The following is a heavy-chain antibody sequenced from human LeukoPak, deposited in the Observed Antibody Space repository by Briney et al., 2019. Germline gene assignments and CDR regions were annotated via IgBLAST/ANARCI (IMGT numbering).Heavy chain of an antibody. Sequence: SETLSLTCTVSGGSISSYYWSWIRQPPGKGLEWVGYIYYSGSTNYNPSLKSRVTISVDTSENQISLNLRSVTAADTAVYYCARHSGQPFDYWGQGTLVTVSS. D-gene: IGHD1-1*01. CDR3: ARHSGQPFDY. J-gene: IGHJ4*02. CDR1: GGSISSYY. V-gene: IGHV4-59*08. CDR2: IYYSGST.